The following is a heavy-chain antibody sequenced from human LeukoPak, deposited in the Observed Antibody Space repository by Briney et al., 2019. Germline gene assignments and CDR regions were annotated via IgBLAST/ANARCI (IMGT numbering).Heavy chain of an antibody. CDR2: ISGSGGGT. J-gene: IGHJ3*02. CDR1: GFTFSSYA. D-gene: IGHD5-24*01. V-gene: IGHV3-23*01. CDR3: AKGNWDGYNRAFDI. Sequence: GESLRLSCAASGFTFSSYAMSRVRQAPGKGLEWVSGISGSGGGTYYEDSVKGRFTISRDNSKNTLYLQMNSLRAEDTAVYYCAKGNWDGYNRAFDIWGLGTMVTVSS.